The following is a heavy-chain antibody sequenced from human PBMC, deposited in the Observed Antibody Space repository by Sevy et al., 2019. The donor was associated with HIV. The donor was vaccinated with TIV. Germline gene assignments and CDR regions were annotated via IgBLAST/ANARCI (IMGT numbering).Heavy chain of an antibody. Sequence: ASVKVSCKASGYTFTNYEINWVRQATGQGLEWMGWMNPNSGKTGYAPQFHGRVTMTRNTSLNIAYMELSSLRSDDTAVYYCARDEQRPYYYGSGNMGHWGHGTLVTVSS. V-gene: IGHV1-8*01. CDR1: GYTFTNYE. D-gene: IGHD3-10*01. CDR2: MNPNSGKT. CDR3: ARDEQRPYYYGSGNMGH. J-gene: IGHJ4*01.